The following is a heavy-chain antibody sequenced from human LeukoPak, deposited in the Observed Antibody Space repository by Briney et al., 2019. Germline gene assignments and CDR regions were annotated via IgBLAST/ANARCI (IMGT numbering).Heavy chain of an antibody. D-gene: IGHD2-21*02. J-gene: IGHJ4*02. CDR3: ARGPMTAVDY. CDR2: ISYDGSNK. CDR1: GFTFSSYA. V-gene: IGHV3-30*14. Sequence: PGGSLRLSRAASGFTFSSYAMHWVRQAPGKGLEWVAVISYDGSNKYYADPVKGRFTISRDNAKNTLYLQMNSLRAEDTGVYYCARGPMTAVDYWGQGTLVTVSS.